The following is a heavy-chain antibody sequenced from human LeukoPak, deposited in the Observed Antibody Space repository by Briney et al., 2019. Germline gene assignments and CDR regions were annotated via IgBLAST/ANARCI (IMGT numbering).Heavy chain of an antibody. CDR3: AKAYYYDSSGYPLGAFDI. J-gene: IGHJ3*02. CDR1: GFTFSSYA. Sequence: GRSLRLSCAASGFTFSSYAMHWVRQAPGKGLEWVGRIQSKTDGGTTDYAAPVKGRFTISRDDSKNTLYLQMNSLRAEDTAVYCCAKAYYYDSSGYPLGAFDIWGQGTMVTVSS. CDR2: IQSKTDGGTT. V-gene: IGHV3-15*01. D-gene: IGHD3-22*01.